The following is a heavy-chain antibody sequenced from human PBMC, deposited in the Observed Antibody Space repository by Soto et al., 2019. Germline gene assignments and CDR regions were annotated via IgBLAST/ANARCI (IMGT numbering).Heavy chain of an antibody. D-gene: IGHD2-21*02. CDR2: INWDDDK. CDR1: GFSFSTSSVG. J-gene: IGHJ4*02. CDR3: VKVYWVATGIRYYFDY. Sequence: QITLKESGPSLVKPTQTLTLTCTFSGFSFSTSSVGVGWIRQPPGKALEWLALINWDDDKRYNPSLRNRLTITKDTSRNQVVVTLTAMAPVDTGTYYCVKVYWVATGIRYYFDYWGQGTLVSVSS. V-gene: IGHV2-5*04.